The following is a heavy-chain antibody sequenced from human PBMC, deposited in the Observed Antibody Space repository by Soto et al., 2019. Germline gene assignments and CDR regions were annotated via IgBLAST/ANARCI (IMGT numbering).Heavy chain of an antibody. Sequence: PSETLSLTCAVYVGSFSGYYWSWIRQPPGKGLEWIGEINHSGSTNYNPSLKSRVTISVDTSKNQISLKLSSVTAADTAVFYCARVRGGYSSGAFDIWGQGTLVTVSS. CDR2: INHSGST. J-gene: IGHJ3*02. CDR1: VGSFSGYY. CDR3: ARVRGGYSSGAFDI. V-gene: IGHV4-34*01. D-gene: IGHD2-21*02.